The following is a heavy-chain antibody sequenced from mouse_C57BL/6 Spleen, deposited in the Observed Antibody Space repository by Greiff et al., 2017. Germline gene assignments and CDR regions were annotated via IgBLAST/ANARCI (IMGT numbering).Heavy chain of an antibody. V-gene: IGHV1-52*01. J-gene: IGHJ1*03. D-gene: IGHD2-12*01. CDR3: ARDYSPTGGYFDV. CDR2: IDPSDSET. Sequence: QVHVKQPGAELVRPGSSVKLSCKASGYTFTSYWLHWVKQRPIQGLEWIGNIDPSDSETHYNQKFKDKATLTVDKSSSTAYMQLSSLTSEDSAVYYCARDYSPTGGYFDVWGTGTTVTVSS. CDR1: GYTFTSYW.